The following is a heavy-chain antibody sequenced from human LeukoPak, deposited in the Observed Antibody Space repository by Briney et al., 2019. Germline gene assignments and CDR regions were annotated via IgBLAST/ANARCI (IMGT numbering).Heavy chain of an antibody. J-gene: IGHJ3*02. CDR1: CFIFSSYG. CDR2: ISYDGSNK. CDR3: AKDSGIAVAGTLRAFDI. D-gene: IGHD6-19*01. Sequence: GGSLRLSCAASCFIFSSYGMHWVRQAPGKGLEWVAVISYDGSNKYFADSVKGRFTISRDNSKNTLYLQVNSLRAEDTAVYYCAKDSGIAVAGTLRAFDIWGQGTMVTVSS. V-gene: IGHV3-30*18.